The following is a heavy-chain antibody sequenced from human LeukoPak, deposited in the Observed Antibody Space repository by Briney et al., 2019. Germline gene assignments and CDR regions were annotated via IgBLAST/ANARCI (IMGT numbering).Heavy chain of an antibody. CDR1: GGSFSGYY. CDR3: AGGDPRFDP. V-gene: IGHV4-34*01. CDR2: INHSVST. Sequence: PSETLSLTCAVYGGSFSGYYWSWIRHPPGKGLEWIGEINHSVSTNYNPSLTSRVTISVDKSKNKFPLTLSSVTAAHTAVVYIAGGDPRFDPWGQGTLVTVSS. J-gene: IGHJ5*02.